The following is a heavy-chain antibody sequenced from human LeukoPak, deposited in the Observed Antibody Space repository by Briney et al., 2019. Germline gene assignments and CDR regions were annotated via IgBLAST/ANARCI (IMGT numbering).Heavy chain of an antibody. CDR1: GFTFTNAW. D-gene: IGHD3-22*01. Sequence: GGSLRLSCATSGFTFTNAWMRWVRQAPGKGLEWVGRIKSKTDGGTTDYAAPVIDRFTISRDDSASTVYLQMNSLTTEDTVLYYCTYFYDSRGVPHFDYWGQGTLVTVSS. CDR3: TYFYDSRGVPHFDY. CDR2: IKSKTDGGTT. V-gene: IGHV3-15*01. J-gene: IGHJ4*02.